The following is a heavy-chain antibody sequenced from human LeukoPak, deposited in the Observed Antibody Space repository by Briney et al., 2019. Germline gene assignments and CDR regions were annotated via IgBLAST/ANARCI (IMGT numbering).Heavy chain of an antibody. J-gene: IGHJ3*02. CDR1: GYTFTGYY. CDR2: INPNSGGT. V-gene: IGHV1-2*02. D-gene: IGHD4-17*01. Sequence: ASVKVSCKASGYTFTGYYMHWVRQAPGQGLEWMGWINPNSGGTSYAQKFQGRVTMTRDTSTSTVYMELSSLRSEDTAVYYCASKNGYGDYDAFDIWGQGTMVTVSS. CDR3: ASKNGYGDYDAFDI.